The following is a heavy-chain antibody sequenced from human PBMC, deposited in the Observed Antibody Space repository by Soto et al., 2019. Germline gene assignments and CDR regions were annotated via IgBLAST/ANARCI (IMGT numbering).Heavy chain of an antibody. CDR1: GGSISSGGYY. CDR3: ARDAQSAFDI. Sequence: SETLSLTCTVSGGSISSGGYYWSWIRQHPGKGLEWIGYIYYSGSTYYNPSLKSRVTISVDTSKNQFSLKLSSVTAADTAVYYCARDAQSAFDIWGQGTMVTVSS. CDR2: IYYSGST. V-gene: IGHV4-31*03. J-gene: IGHJ3*02.